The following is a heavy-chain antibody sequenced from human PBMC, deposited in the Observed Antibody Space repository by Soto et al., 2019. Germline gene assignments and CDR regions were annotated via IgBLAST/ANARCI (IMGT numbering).Heavy chain of an antibody. CDR3: ARESEDLTSNFDY. V-gene: IGHV3-21*01. CDR2: ISSTTNYI. J-gene: IGHJ4*02. CDR1: GFTFSRYS. Sequence: PGGSLRLSCAASGFTFSRYSMNWVRQAPGKGLEWVSSISSTTNYIYYADSMKGRFTFSRDNAKNSVYLEMNRLSAEDTAVYYCARESEDLTSNFDYWGQGTLVTVSS.